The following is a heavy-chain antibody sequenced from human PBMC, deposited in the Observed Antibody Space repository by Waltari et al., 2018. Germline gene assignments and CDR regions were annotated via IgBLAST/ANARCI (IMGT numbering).Heavy chain of an antibody. V-gene: IGHV5-51*01. CDR2: VSLDNSDT. CDR3: ARHTEDDNGDD. Sequence: QLVQSGTEVTQPGESLKIYCKTSGYSFNNYWIGWVRQMPEKRLEWMGIVSLDNSDTRYSPSVRGKVTISDDKSISIAYLQWSSLKASDTAIYYCARHTEDDNGDDWGQGTLVTVSS. D-gene: IGHD1-1*01. J-gene: IGHJ4*02. CDR1: GYSFNNYW.